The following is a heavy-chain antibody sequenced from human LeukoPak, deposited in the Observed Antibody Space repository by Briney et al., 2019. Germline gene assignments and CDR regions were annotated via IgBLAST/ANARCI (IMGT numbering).Heavy chain of an antibody. V-gene: IGHV4-4*02. Sequence: SGTLSLTCAVSGDSIISNNWWNWVRQPPGKGLEWIGQIWHDGSTTYNPSLKSRVTISVDKSNNQFSLDLTSVTAADTAVYYCARDPVPVPGVNFDYWGRGTLVTVPS. J-gene: IGHJ4*02. D-gene: IGHD6-19*01. CDR2: IWHDGST. CDR1: GDSIISNNW. CDR3: ARDPVPVPGVNFDY.